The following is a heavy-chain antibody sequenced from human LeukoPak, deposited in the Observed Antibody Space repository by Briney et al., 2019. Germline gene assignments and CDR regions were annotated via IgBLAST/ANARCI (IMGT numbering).Heavy chain of an antibody. CDR1: SDSITSDGYY. J-gene: IGHJ2*01. CDR3: AGSDWYFDL. CDR2: FYYDGIVNYDEST. Sequence: PSETLSLTCTVSSDSITSDGYYWGWIRQPPGKGLEWMGSFYYDGIVNYDESTYYNPSPKSRVTISLDTSKKQLSLRLSSVTAADTAIYFCAGSDWYFDLWGRGTLVTVSS. V-gene: IGHV4-39*07.